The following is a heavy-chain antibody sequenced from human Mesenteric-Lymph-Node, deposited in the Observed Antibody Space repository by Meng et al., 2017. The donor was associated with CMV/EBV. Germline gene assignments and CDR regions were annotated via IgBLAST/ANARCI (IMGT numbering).Heavy chain of an antibody. CDR1: GYTFTSYG. J-gene: IGHJ6*02. V-gene: IGHV1-8*02. CDR2: MNPNSGNT. Sequence: ASVKVSCKASGYTFTSYGINWVRQATGQGLEWMGWMNPNSGNTGYAQKFQGRVTMTRNTSISTAYMELSSLRSEDTAVYYCARSPIVVVPAAMTSWGHSSGMDVWGQGTTVTVSS. CDR3: ARSPIVVVPAAMTSWGHSSGMDV. D-gene: IGHD2-2*01.